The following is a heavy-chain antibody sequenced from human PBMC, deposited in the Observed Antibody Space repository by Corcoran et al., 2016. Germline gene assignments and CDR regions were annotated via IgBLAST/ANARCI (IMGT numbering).Heavy chain of an antibody. V-gene: IGHV1-69*06. J-gene: IGHJ6*02. CDR2: IIPIFGTA. CDR1: GGTFSSYA. D-gene: IGHD6-25*01. CDR3: ARTSNTTAAHSYYGMDV. Sequence: QVQLVQSGAEVKKPGSSVKVSCKASGGTFSSYAISWVRQAPGQGLEWMGGIIPIFGTANYAQKFQGRVTITADKSTSTAYMELSSLGSEDTAVYYCARTSNTTAAHSYYGMDVWGQGTTVTVSS.